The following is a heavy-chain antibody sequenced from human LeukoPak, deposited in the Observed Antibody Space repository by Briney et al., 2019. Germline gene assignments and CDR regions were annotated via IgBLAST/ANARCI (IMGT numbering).Heavy chain of an antibody. Sequence: GGSLRLSCAASGFTFSSYGMHWVRQAPGKGLEWVAVISYDGSNKYYADSVKGRFTISRDNAKNTLYLQMDSLRAEDTAIYYCAKIPSATENFDYWGQGTLVMVSS. D-gene: IGHD5-12*01. J-gene: IGHJ4*02. CDR3: AKIPSATENFDY. CDR1: GFTFSSYG. V-gene: IGHV3-30*18. CDR2: ISYDGSNK.